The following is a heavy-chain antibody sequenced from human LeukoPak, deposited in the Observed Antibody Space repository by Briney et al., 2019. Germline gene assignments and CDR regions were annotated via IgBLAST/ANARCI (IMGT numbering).Heavy chain of an antibody. Sequence: NPSETLSLTCTVSGGSISSYYWSWIRQPPGKGLEWIGYIYYSGSTNYNPSLKSRVTISVDTSKNQFSLKLSSVTAADTAVYYCARVFYDSSVYYGPDSWNFDLWGRGTLVTVSS. D-gene: IGHD3-22*01. CDR1: GGSISSYY. V-gene: IGHV4-59*01. CDR3: ARVFYDSSVYYGPDSWNFDL. CDR2: IYYSGST. J-gene: IGHJ2*01.